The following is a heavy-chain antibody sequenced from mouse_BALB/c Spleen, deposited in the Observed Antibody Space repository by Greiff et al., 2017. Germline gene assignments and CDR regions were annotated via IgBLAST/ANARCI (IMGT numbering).Heavy chain of an antibody. CDR2: ISYSGST. J-gene: IGHJ2*01. Sequence: EVQLVESGPGLVKPSQSLSLTCTVTGYSITSDYAWNWIRQFPGNKLEWMGYISYSGSTSYNPSLKSRISITRDTSKNQFFLQLNSVTTEDTATYYCARRYYGYVGDFDYWGQGTTLTVSS. CDR3: ARRYYGYVGDFDY. CDR1: GYSITSDYA. D-gene: IGHD1-2*01. V-gene: IGHV3-2*02.